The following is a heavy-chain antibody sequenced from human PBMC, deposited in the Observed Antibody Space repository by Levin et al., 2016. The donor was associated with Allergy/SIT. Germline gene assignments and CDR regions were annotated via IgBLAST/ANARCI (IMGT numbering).Heavy chain of an antibody. CDR1: GYTFTSYG. CDR2: ISAYNGNT. J-gene: IGHJ6*02. V-gene: IGHV1-18*01. CDR3: ARDPLEWYVYYYYGMDV. D-gene: IGHD3-3*01. Sequence: ASVKVSCKASGYTFTSYGISWVRQAPGQGLEWMGWISAYNGNTNYAQKLQGRVTMTTDTSTSTAYMELRSLRSDDTAVYYCARDPLEWYVYYYYGMDVWGQGTTVTVSS.